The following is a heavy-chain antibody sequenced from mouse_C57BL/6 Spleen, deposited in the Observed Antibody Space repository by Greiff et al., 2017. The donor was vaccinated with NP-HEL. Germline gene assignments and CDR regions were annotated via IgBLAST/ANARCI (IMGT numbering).Heavy chain of an antibody. CDR2: IRNKANGYTT. CDR3: ASVEGIYWYFDV. J-gene: IGHJ1*03. V-gene: IGHV7-3*01. Sequence: DVHLVESGGGLVQPGGSLSLSCAASGFTFTDYYMSWVRQPPGKALEWLGFIRNKANGYTTEYSASVKGRFTISRDNSQSILYLQMNALRAEDSATYYCASVEGIYWYFDVWGTGTTVTVSS. CDR1: GFTFTDYY.